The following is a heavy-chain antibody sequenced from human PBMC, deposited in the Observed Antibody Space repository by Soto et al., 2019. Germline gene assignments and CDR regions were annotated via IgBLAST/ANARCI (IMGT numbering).Heavy chain of an antibody. V-gene: IGHV3-30*18. Sequence: GGSLRLSCAASGFTFSSYGMHWVRQAPGKGLEWVAVISYDGGNKYYADSVKGRFTISRDNSKNTLYLQMNSLRAEDTAVYYCAKDGLLVYYYDSSGYFDYWGQGTLVTVSS. CDR3: AKDGLLVYYYDSSGYFDY. D-gene: IGHD3-22*01. CDR1: GFTFSSYG. CDR2: ISYDGGNK. J-gene: IGHJ4*02.